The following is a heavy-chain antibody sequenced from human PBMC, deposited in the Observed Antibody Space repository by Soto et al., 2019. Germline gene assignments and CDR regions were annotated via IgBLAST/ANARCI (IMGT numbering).Heavy chain of an antibody. CDR3: AKDGYSGDCCLYDH. Sequence: VRLLQSGGGFVQPGGSLRLSCAVSGFTFHDFAMTWVRQAPGKRPEWVSTVTPRGDATFHTDSVKGRFIISRDNSRNILYLQMTNLISEDTAIYYCAKDGYSGDCCLYDHWGQGALVSVSS. CDR2: VTPRGDAT. V-gene: IGHV3-23*01. J-gene: IGHJ4*02. CDR1: GFTFHDFA. D-gene: IGHD2-21*02.